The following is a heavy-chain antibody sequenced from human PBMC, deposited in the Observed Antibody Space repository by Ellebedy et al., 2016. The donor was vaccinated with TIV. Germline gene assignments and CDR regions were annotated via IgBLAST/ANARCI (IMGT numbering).Heavy chain of an antibody. CDR1: GFSFTSYW. Sequence: GESLKISCKGSGFSFTSYWINWVRQMPGKGLEWMGSIDPSDSYTNYSPSFQGHVTMSADKSISTAYLQWSSLKASDTAMYYCARATTMVRGIIIDAFDIWGQGTMVSVSS. CDR2: IDPSDSYT. J-gene: IGHJ3*02. CDR3: ARATTMVRGIIIDAFDI. D-gene: IGHD3-10*01. V-gene: IGHV5-10-1*01.